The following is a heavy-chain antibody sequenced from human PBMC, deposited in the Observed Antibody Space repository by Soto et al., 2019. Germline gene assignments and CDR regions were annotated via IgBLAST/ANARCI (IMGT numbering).Heavy chain of an antibody. V-gene: IGHV3-21*01. CDR2: ISSSSSYI. CDR1: GFTFSSYS. CDR3: ARDSSSWCYFDY. J-gene: IGHJ4*02. D-gene: IGHD6-13*01. Sequence: PGGSLRLSCAASGFTFSSYSMNWVRQAPGKGLEWVSSISSSSSYIYYADSVKGRFTISRDNAKNSLYLQMNSLRAEDTAVYYCARDSSSWCYFDYWGQGTLVTAPQ.